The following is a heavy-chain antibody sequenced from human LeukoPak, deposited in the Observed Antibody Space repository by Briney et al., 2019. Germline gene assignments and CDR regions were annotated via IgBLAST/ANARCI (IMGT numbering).Heavy chain of an antibody. CDR2: ISGSGGTT. Sequence: GGSLRLSCAASGFTFTNYAMSWVRQAPGKGLEWVSGISGSGGTTFYADSVKGRFTISRDNSKNTLYLQMNSLRAEDTAVYYCARELAANWFDPWGQGTLVTVSS. D-gene: IGHD6-13*01. V-gene: IGHV3-23*01. J-gene: IGHJ5*02. CDR3: ARELAANWFDP. CDR1: GFTFTNYA.